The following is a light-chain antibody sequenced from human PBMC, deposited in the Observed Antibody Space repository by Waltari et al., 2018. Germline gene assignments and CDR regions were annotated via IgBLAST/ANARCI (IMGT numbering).Light chain of an antibody. CDR1: SGYSNYA. CDR2: LNSDGTY. J-gene: IGLJ2*01. CDR3: QTSVI. V-gene: IGLV4-69*01. Sequence: QLVLTQSPSASASLGASVKLTCTLNSGYSNYAIGWHQQQPEKGPRHLMKLNSDGTYTKGDVIPGRFSASSSGAERYLTISSLQSEDEADYYGQTSVIFGGGTKLTVL.